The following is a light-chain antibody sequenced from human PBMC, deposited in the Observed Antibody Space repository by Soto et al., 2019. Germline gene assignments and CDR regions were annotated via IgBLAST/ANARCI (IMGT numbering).Light chain of an antibody. CDR3: QSFDSGLTGSV. V-gene: IGLV1-40*01. CDR2: LNI. CDR1: TSNLGAGYD. Sequence: QPVLTQPPSVSGAPGQRVTISCTGSTSNLGAGYDVHWYQQVPGTAPKLLIYLNIQRPSGVPDRFSGSKSDTSASLAITGLQAEDEADYYCQSFDSGLTGSVFGTGTKLTVL. J-gene: IGLJ1*01.